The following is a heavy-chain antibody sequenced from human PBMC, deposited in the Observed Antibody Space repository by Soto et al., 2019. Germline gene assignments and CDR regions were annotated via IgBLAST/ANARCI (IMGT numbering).Heavy chain of an antibody. CDR3: ARVNHRDSSSWGFYGMDV. J-gene: IGHJ6*02. CDR1: GDTISTGGYS. CDR2: IYYSGST. Sequence: PSETLSLTCGVSGDTISTGGYSWAWIRQPPGKGLEWIGYIYYSGSTNYNPSLKSRVTISVDTSKNQFSLKLSSVTAADTAVYYCARVNHRDSSSWGFYGMDVWGQGTTVTVSS. V-gene: IGHV4-61*08. D-gene: IGHD6-13*01.